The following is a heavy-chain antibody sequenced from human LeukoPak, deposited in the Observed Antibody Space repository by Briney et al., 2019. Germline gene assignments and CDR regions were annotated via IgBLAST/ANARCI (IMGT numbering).Heavy chain of an antibody. J-gene: IGHJ3*02. CDR2: ISSSSSYT. CDR1: GFTFSNFG. V-gene: IGHV3-21*05. CDR3: ARTGIMITFGGVIGGDAFDI. D-gene: IGHD3-16*02. Sequence: GGSLRLSCTATGFTFSNFGMAWVRQAPGKGLEWVSYISSSSSYTNYADSVKGRFTISRDNAKNSLYLQTNSLRAEDTAVYYCARTGIMITFGGVIGGDAFDIWGQGTMVTVSS.